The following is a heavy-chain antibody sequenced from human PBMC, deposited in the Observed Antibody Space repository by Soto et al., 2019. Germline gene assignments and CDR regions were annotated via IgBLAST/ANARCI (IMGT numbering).Heavy chain of an antibody. Sequence: PSETLSLTCTVSGGSISSGGYYWSWIRQHPGKGLEWIGYIYYSGSTYYNPSLKSRVTISVDTSKNQFSLKLSSVTAADTAVYYCAREPTTPYDFWSGYYTLLGAFDIWGQGTMVTVSS. CDR1: GGSISSGGYY. CDR2: IYYSGST. J-gene: IGHJ3*02. V-gene: IGHV4-31*03. D-gene: IGHD3-3*01. CDR3: AREPTTPYDFWSGYYTLLGAFDI.